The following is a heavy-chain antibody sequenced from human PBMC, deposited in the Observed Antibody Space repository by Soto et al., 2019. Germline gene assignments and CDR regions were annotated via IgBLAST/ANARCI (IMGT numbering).Heavy chain of an antibody. D-gene: IGHD6-19*01. J-gene: IGHJ4*02. CDR2: IYYSGST. CDR1: GGSISSSSYY. CDR3: ARLYGWLDSRRYFDY. V-gene: IGHV4-39*01. Sequence: QLQLQESGPGLVKPSETLSLTCTVSGGSISSSSYYWGWIRQPPGKGLEWIGSIYYSGSTYYNPSLKSRVTISVDTSKNQFSLKLSPVTAADTAVYYCARLYGWLDSRRYFDYWGQGTLVTVSS.